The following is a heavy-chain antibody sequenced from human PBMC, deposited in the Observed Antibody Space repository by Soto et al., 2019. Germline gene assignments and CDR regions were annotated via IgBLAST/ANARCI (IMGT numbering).Heavy chain of an antibody. J-gene: IGHJ6*02. CDR2: IYYSEST. Sequence: SATLSLPCTVSGGSIRSYYWSWIRQPPGKGLDWMGYIYYSESTNYSPSLKSRVTLSVDTSKNQFSLKLSSVTAADTAVYYCAIDCIAGSCSLVTMDVWGQGTTVTVS. D-gene: IGHD2-15*01. CDR3: AIDCIAGSCSLVTMDV. V-gene: IGHV4-59*12. CDR1: GGSIRSYY.